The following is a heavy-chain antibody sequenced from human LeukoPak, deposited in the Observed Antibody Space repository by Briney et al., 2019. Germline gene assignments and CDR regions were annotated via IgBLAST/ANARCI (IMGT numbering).Heavy chain of an antibody. CDR2: INAGNGNT. V-gene: IGHV1-3*01. J-gene: IGHJ5*02. Sequence: ASVKVSCKASGYTFTSYAMHWVRQAPGQRLEWMGWINAGNGNTKYSQKFQGRVTITRDTSASTAYMELSSLRSEDTAVYYCAREKDGCSGGSCYDALSWFDPWGQGTLVTVSS. D-gene: IGHD2-15*01. CDR3: AREKDGCSGGSCYDALSWFDP. CDR1: GYTFTSYA.